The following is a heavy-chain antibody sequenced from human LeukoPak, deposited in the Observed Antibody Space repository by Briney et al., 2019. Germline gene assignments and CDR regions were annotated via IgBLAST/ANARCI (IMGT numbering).Heavy chain of an antibody. J-gene: IGHJ3*02. Sequence: ASVKVSCKASGYTFTAYYMHWVRQAPGQGLEWMGWINPNIGGTKYAQKFQGRVTMTRDTSIRTAYMELSSLRSDDTAVYYCGRPQVTMEAFEIWGQGTMVTVSS. CDR1: GYTFTAYY. V-gene: IGHV1-2*02. D-gene: IGHD4/OR15-4a*01. CDR3: GRPQVTMEAFEI. CDR2: INPNIGGT.